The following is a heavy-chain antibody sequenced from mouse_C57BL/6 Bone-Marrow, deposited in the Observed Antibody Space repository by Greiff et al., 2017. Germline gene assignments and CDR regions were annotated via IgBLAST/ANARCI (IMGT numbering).Heavy chain of an antibody. J-gene: IGHJ4*01. D-gene: IGHD3-1*01. CDR1: GYTFTSYW. Sequence: QVQLQQPGAELVKPGASVKLSCKASGYTFTSYWMHWVKQRPGQGLEWIGMIHPNSGSTNYNEKFKSKATLTVDKSSSTAYMQLSSLTSEASAVYYCARSGWDSYAMDDWGQGTSVTVSS. CDR3: ARSGWDSYAMDD. V-gene: IGHV1-64*01. CDR2: IHPNSGST.